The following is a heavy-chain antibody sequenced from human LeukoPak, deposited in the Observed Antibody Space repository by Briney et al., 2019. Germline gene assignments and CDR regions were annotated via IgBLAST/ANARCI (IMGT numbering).Heavy chain of an antibody. V-gene: IGHV3-23*01. Sequence: PGGSLRLSCAASGFTVSSNYMTWVRQAPGKGLEWVSSISESGGSTFYADSVKGRFTISRDNSKNTLYLQLNSLRAEDTAEYYCAKGSATGYFDYWGQGTLVTVST. CDR3: AKGSATGYFDY. CDR2: ISESGGST. D-gene: IGHD3-10*01. CDR1: GFTVSSNY. J-gene: IGHJ4*02.